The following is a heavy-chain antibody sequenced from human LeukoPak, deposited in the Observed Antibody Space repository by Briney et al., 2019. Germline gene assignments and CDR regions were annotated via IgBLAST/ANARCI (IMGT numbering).Heavy chain of an antibody. CDR1: GYSFPNYW. CDR3: ARGPYAYTSSATLGSYNWFDP. Sequence: HGESLKIACKGSGYSFPNYWIGWVRQMPGKCLEWMGFIYPGDSHARYSPSFQDQVTISVDKSISTAYLQWSSLKASDTAMYYCARGPYAYTSSATLGSYNWFDPWGQGSLVTVSS. D-gene: IGHD2-2*02. V-gene: IGHV5-51*01. CDR2: IYPGDSHA. J-gene: IGHJ5*02.